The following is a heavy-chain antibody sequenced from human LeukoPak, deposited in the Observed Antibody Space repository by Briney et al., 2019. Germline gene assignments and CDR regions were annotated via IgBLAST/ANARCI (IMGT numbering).Heavy chain of an antibody. CDR1: GGSFSGYY. CDR3: ARNIYDSSGYNDY. Sequence: PSETLSLTCAVYGGSFSGYYWSWIRQPPGKGLEWIGEINHSGSTNYNPSLKSRVTISVDTSKNQFSPKLSSVTAADTAVYYCARNIYDSSGYNDYWGQGTLVTVSS. D-gene: IGHD3-22*01. J-gene: IGHJ4*02. CDR2: INHSGST. V-gene: IGHV4-34*01.